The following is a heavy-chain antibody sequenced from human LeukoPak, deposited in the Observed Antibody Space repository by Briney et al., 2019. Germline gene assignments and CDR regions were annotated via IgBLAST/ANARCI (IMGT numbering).Heavy chain of an antibody. Sequence: PGGSLRLSCAASGFTFSSYAMSWVRQAPGKGLEWVSAISGSGGSTYYADSVKGRFTISRDNSKNTLYLQMNSLRAEDTAVYYCAKDLGLLWLGELLWGSFDYWGQGTLVTVSS. V-gene: IGHV3-23*01. CDR2: ISGSGGST. D-gene: IGHD3-10*01. CDR1: GFTFSSYA. J-gene: IGHJ4*02. CDR3: AKDLGLLWLGELLWGSFDY.